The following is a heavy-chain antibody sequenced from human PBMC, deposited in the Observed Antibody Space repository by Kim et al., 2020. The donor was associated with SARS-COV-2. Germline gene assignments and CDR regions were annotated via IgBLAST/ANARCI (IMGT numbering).Heavy chain of an antibody. D-gene: IGHD2-15*01. V-gene: IGHV4-39*02. Sequence: PSLKSRVTISVDPSKNHFSLKLSSVPAADTAVYYCASHCSGGTCYSGGDYWGQGTLVTVSS. CDR3: ASHCSGGTCYSGGDY. J-gene: IGHJ4*02.